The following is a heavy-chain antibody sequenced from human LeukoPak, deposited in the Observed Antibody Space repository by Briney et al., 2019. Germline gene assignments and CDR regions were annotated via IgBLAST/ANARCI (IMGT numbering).Heavy chain of an antibody. J-gene: IGHJ4*02. Sequence: ASVKVSCKASGFTFTSSAMQWVRQARGQRLEWIGWIVVGSGNTNYAQKFQERVTITRDMSTSTAYMELSSLRSEDTAVYYCARLPDDQRPDFVFWGQGTLVTVSS. CDR3: ARLPDDQRPDFVF. D-gene: IGHD1-14*01. CDR2: IVVGSGNT. V-gene: IGHV1-58*02. CDR1: GFTFTSSA.